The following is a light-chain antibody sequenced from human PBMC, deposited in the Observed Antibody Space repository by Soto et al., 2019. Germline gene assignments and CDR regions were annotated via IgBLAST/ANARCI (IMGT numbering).Light chain of an antibody. CDR2: DAS. CDR1: QSVSRN. Sequence: EIVMTQSPATLSVSPGERATLSCRASQSVSRNLAWYQQKPGQPPRLLIYDASTRATGVPARFGGSGSGTEFNLTISGLQSEDVAVYYCQQYGDWPPDTFGQGTKVEI. J-gene: IGKJ2*01. V-gene: IGKV3-15*01. CDR3: QQYGDWPPDT.